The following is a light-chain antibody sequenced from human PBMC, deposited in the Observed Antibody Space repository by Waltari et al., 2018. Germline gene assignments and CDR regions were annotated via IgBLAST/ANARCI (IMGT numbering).Light chain of an antibody. Sequence: IQLTQFPSSLSASVGDKVTITCHASQDITKYLNWHQMKPGETPKLLIFYASELATAVPYRFSGSGSGAEFSLTITNLQPEDVATYYCQQSDNFPFTFGQGTRLEIK. V-gene: IGKV1-33*01. CDR2: YAS. J-gene: IGKJ5*01. CDR3: QQSDNFPFT. CDR1: QDITKY.